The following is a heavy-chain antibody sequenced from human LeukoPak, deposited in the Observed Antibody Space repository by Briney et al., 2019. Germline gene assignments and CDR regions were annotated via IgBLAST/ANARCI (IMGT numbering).Heavy chain of an antibody. V-gene: IGHV3-7*05. D-gene: IGHD3-10*01. Sequence: GGSLRLTGAASGFTFSSYLMSWVRQAPGKGLEWVANIKRDGSEKYYVDSVKGRLTISRDNAENSLYLQMNSLRAEDTAVYYCARARDYGSGRANAFDIWGQGTLVTVSS. CDR1: GFTFSSYL. CDR3: ARARDYGSGRANAFDI. CDR2: IKRDGSEK. J-gene: IGHJ3*02.